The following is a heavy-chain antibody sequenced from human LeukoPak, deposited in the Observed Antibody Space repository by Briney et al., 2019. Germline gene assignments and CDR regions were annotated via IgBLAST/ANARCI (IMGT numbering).Heavy chain of an antibody. CDR3: ARHLRGNYYYGMDV. CDR1: GYTFTDYA. V-gene: IGHV1-3*01. Sequence: ASVKVSCKASGYTFTDYAIHWVRQAPGQRLEWMGWINAGNGNTKFSQKFQGRVTITRDTSASTAYMQLSSLRSEDTAVYYCARHLRGNYYYGMDVWGQGTTVTVSS. CDR2: INAGNGNT. J-gene: IGHJ6*02. D-gene: IGHD3-10*01.